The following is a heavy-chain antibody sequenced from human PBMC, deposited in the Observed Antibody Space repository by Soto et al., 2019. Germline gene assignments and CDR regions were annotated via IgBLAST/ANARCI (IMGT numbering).Heavy chain of an antibody. V-gene: IGHV1-18*01. J-gene: IGHJ4*02. Sequence: QIQLVQSGEEVKKPGASVKVSCRASGYTFISYGITWVRQAPGQGLEWMGWISPYNGKANFAQKFQDRVTMTKDTATNTVDLEVRRLRSDDTAIYYCARCNGGSCDSAHLAYWGQGTLVTVSS. CDR2: ISPYNGKA. D-gene: IGHD2-15*01. CDR1: GYTFISYG. CDR3: ARCNGGSCDSAHLAY.